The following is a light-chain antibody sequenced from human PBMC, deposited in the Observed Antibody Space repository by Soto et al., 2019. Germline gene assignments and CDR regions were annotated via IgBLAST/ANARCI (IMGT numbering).Light chain of an antibody. V-gene: IGKV3-15*01. CDR3: QQYNNWPLT. CDR2: GAS. CDR1: QRVGGD. Sequence: ETVMRQYPATLSVSPGQGATLSCRASQRVGGDLAWYQQKPGQAPRLLIYGASARATAIPGRFSGSGSGTEFTLTISSLQSEDSAVYYCQQYNNWPLTFGGGTKV. J-gene: IGKJ4*01.